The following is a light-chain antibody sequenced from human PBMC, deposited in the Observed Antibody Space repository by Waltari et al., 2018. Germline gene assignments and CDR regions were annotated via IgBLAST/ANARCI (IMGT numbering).Light chain of an antibody. CDR1: RPISRY. V-gene: IGKV1-39*01. Sequence: DIQMTQSPSSLSASVGDRVTITCRASRPISRYLNWYQHKPGKAPKLLIHAASNLQSGVPSRFSGSGSGTEFTLTISSLEPEDFATYFCQQSYNTLYTFGQGTKLEI. CDR3: QQSYNTLYT. J-gene: IGKJ2*01. CDR2: AAS.